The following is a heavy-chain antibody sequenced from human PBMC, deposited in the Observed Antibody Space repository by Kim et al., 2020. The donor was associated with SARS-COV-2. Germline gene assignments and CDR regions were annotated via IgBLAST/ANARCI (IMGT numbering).Heavy chain of an antibody. Sequence: GGSLRLSCAASGFTFSSYGMHWVRQAPGKGLEWVAVISYDGSNKYYADSVKGRFTISRDNSKNTLYLQMNSLRAEDTAVYYCAKEYYDFWSGHGMSYFDYWGQGTLVTVSS. CDR1: GFTFSSYG. V-gene: IGHV3-30*18. D-gene: IGHD3-3*01. CDR3: AKEYYDFWSGHGMSYFDY. CDR2: ISYDGSNK. J-gene: IGHJ4*02.